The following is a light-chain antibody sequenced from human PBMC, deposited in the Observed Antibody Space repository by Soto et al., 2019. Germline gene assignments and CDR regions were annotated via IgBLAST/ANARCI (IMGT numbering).Light chain of an antibody. CDR1: QSISGY. J-gene: IGKJ2*01. Sequence: DIPMTQSPSSLSASVGDRVTITCRASQSISGYLNWYQQKPGKAPKLLIYAASSLHSGVPSRFSGSGSGTDFTLTISSLQPEDFATYHCQQSYSGPRTFGQGTKLEIK. CDR3: QQSYSGPRT. V-gene: IGKV1-39*01. CDR2: AAS.